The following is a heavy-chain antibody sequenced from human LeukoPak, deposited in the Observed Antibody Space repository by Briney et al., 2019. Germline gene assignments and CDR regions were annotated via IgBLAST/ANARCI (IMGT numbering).Heavy chain of an antibody. CDR3: ARDRTITLGGVIFKTNDAFDI. Sequence: SETLSLTCTVSGGSLSSYYWSWIRQPAGKGLEWIGRIYTSGSTNYNPSLKSRVTMSVDTSKNQFSLKLSSVTAADTAVYYCARDRTITLGGVIFKTNDAFDIWGQGTMVTVSS. V-gene: IGHV4-4*07. J-gene: IGHJ3*02. CDR1: GGSLSSYY. D-gene: IGHD3-16*02. CDR2: IYTSGST.